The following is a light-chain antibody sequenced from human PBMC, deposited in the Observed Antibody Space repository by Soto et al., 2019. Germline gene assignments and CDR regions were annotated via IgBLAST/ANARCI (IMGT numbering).Light chain of an antibody. CDR1: QSVSTY. V-gene: IGKV3-11*01. CDR2: DTS. CDR3: QERSPWRRT. Sequence: EIVLTQSPATLSVSAGEGATLSCRASQSVSTYLAWYQQKPGQAPRLLIYDTSNRATGIPARFSGSGSGTDFTLTISGLEPEDMAVYFYQERSPWRRTFGQGTKVEI. J-gene: IGKJ1*01.